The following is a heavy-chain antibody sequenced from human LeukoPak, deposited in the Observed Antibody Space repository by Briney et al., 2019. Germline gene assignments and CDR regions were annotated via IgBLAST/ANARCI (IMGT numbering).Heavy chain of an antibody. V-gene: IGHV4-61*02. CDR2: IYTSGST. J-gene: IGHJ4*02. D-gene: IGHD2-21*02. Sequence: SETLSLTCTVSGGSISSGSYYWSWIRQPAGKGLEWIGRIYTSGSTNYNPSLKGRVTISVDTSKNQFSLKLSSVTAADTAVYYCARERPIYTADYFDYWGQGTLVTVSS. CDR1: GGSISSGSYY. CDR3: ARERPIYTADYFDY.